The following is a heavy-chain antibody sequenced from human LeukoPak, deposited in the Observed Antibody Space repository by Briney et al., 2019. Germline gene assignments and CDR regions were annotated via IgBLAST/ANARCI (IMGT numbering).Heavy chain of an antibody. D-gene: IGHD4-23*01. V-gene: IGHV3-23*01. Sequence: GGSLRLSCVVSGFTFTNYAMSWLRHAPGMGPEWFSVISATANRIHSSDSVEGRFTISRDDSLTTLYLEMNSLTAEDTAIYYCAKASLARGITPGFDPWGQGTLVTVSS. CDR2: ISATANRI. J-gene: IGHJ5*02. CDR1: GFTFTNYA. CDR3: AKASLARGITPGFDP.